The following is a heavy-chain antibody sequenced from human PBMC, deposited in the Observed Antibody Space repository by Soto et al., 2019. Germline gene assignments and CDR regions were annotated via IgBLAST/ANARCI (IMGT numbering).Heavy chain of an antibody. D-gene: IGHD2-21*01. J-gene: IGHJ4*02. Sequence: GESLKISCKGSGYKFTSSWIGWVRQMPGKGLEWIGIIYPGDSDTRYSPSFQDQVTISADKSINTAYLQWSSLKASDTAMYYCARHSYCGGDCYYIDYWGQGTLVTVSS. CDR3: ARHSYCGGDCYYIDY. V-gene: IGHV5-51*01. CDR1: GYKFTSSW. CDR2: IYPGDSDT.